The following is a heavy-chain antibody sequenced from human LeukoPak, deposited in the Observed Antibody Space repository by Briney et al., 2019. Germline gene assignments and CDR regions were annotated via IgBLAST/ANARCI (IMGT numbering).Heavy chain of an antibody. CDR1: GGSISSRSYY. J-gene: IGHJ6*03. D-gene: IGHD6-13*01. CDR3: ARGLRHSSSWYRVYYMDV. Sequence: SETLSLTCTVSGGSISSRSYYWSWIRQPPGKGLEWIGEINHSGSTNYNPSLKSRVTISVDTSKNQFSLKLSSVTAADTAVYYCARGLRHSSSWYRVYYMDVWGKGTTVTVSS. CDR2: INHSGST. V-gene: IGHV4-39*07.